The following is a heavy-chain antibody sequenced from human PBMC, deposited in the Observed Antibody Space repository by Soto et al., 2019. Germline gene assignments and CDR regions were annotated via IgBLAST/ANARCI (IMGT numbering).Heavy chain of an antibody. D-gene: IGHD6-6*01. CDR3: TTGLEDSSSSYYYYGMDV. CDR2: IKSKTDGGTT. J-gene: IGHJ6*02. CDR1: GFTFSNAW. V-gene: IGHV3-15*01. Sequence: AGGSLRLSCAASGFTFSNAWMSWVRQAPGKGLEWVGRIKSKTDGGTTDYAAPVKGRFTISRDDSKNTLYLQMNSLKTEDTAVYYCTTGLEDSSSSYYYYGMDVWGQGTTVTVSS.